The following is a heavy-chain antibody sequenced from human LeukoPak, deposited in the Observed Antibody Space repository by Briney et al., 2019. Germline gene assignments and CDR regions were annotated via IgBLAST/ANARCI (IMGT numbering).Heavy chain of an antibody. CDR3: ARTRNWNNGPYYYYYMDV. Sequence: SETLSLTCTVSGGSISSYYRSWIRQPAGKGLEWIGRIFTSGSTNYNPSLKSRVTISVDKSKNQFSLKLSSVTAADTAVYYCARTRNWNNGPYYYYYMDVWGKGTTVTVSS. CDR1: GGSISSYY. CDR2: IFTSGST. J-gene: IGHJ6*03. D-gene: IGHD1/OR15-1a*01. V-gene: IGHV4-4*07.